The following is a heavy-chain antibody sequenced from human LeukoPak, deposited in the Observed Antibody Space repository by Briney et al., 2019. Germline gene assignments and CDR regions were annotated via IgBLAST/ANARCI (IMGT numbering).Heavy chain of an antibody. J-gene: IGHJ4*02. CDR2: MNPNSGNT. CDR1: GYTFTSYE. V-gene: IGHV1-8*03. CDR3: ARAGGRLPWNY. Sequence: ASVKVSCKASGYTFTSYETSWVRQATGQGLEWKGWMNPNSGNTGYAQKFQGRVTIPRNNSLSTAYMELSSLRSEDTAAYYCARAGGRLPWNYWGQGTLVTVSS. D-gene: IGHD3-16*01.